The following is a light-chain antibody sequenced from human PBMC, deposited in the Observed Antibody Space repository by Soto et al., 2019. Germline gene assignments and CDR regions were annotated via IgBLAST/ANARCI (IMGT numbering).Light chain of an antibody. CDR1: QCVSSSS. V-gene: IGKV3-20*01. Sequence: ETMLTQSPGTLSFSKGERATLSCRASQCVSSSSLAWYQQRPGQAPRLLIYGTSSRATGIPDRFSGSGSGTDFTLTISRLEPEDFAVYFCQRYGSSPLITFGQGTLLEIK. CDR2: GTS. J-gene: IGKJ5*01. CDR3: QRYGSSPLIT.